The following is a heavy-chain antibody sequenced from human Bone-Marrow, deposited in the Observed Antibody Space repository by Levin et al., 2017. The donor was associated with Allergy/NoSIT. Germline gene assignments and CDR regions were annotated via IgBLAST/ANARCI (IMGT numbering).Heavy chain of an antibody. CDR1: GGSISSYY. V-gene: IGHV4-59*01. Sequence: ESLKISCTVSGGSISSYYWSWIRQPPGKGLEWIGYIYYSGSTNYNPSLKSRVTISVDTSKNQFSLKLSSVTAADTAVYYCARFGSGSYSYDYWGQGTLVTVSS. D-gene: IGHD3-10*01. CDR3: ARFGSGSYSYDY. J-gene: IGHJ4*02. CDR2: IYYSGST.